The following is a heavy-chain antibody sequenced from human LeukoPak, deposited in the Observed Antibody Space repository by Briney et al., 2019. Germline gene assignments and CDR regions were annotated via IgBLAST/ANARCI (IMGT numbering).Heavy chain of an antibody. CDR3: ARSPYTWNLENWFDP. CDR2: IYHSGST. J-gene: IGHJ5*02. D-gene: IGHD1-1*01. CDR1: GYSISSGYY. Sequence: PSETLSLTCAVSGYSISSGYYWGWIRQPPGKGLGWIGSIYHSGSTYYNPSLKSRVTISVDTSKNQFSLKLSSVTAADTAVYYCARSPYTWNLENWFDPWGQGSLVTVSS. V-gene: IGHV4-38-2*01.